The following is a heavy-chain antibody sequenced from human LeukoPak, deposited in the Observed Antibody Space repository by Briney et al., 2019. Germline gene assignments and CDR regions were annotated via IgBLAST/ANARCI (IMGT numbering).Heavy chain of an antibody. V-gene: IGHV1-18*01. CDR1: GYTFTSYG. J-gene: IGHJ4*02. CDR3: ATRLVVATPSYFDY. Sequence: GASVKVSCKASGYTFTSYGISWVRQAPGQGLEWMGWISAYNGNTNYAQKLQGRVTMTTDTSTSTAYMELRSPRSDDTAVYYCATRLVVATPSYFDYWGQGTLVTVSS. CDR2: ISAYNGNT. D-gene: IGHD5-12*01.